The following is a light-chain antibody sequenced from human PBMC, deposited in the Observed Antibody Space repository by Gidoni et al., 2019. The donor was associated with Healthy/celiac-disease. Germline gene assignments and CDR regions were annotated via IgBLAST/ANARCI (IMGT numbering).Light chain of an antibody. CDR2: DAS. J-gene: IGKJ2*01. CDR1: QSVSSY. Sequence: ESVLTQSPATLSLSPGERATLSGRASQSVSSYLAWYQQTPGQAPRLLIYDASNRATGIPARFSGSGSGTDFTLTIGRLEPEDFAVYYFQQRSNWPPYTFGQGTKLEIK. V-gene: IGKV3-11*01. CDR3: QQRSNWPPYT.